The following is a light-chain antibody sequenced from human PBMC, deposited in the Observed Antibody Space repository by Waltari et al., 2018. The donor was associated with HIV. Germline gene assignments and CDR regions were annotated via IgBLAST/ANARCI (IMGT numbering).Light chain of an antibody. CDR2: AAS. CDR1: QSISSY. J-gene: IGKJ1*01. V-gene: IGKV1-39*01. Sequence: DIQMTQSPSSLSASVGDRVTITCRASQSISSYLNWYQQKLGKAPKLLIYAASSLQSGVPSRFSGSGSGTDFTLTISSLQPEDFATYHCQQSYNNPWSFGQGTKVEIK. CDR3: QQSYNNPWS.